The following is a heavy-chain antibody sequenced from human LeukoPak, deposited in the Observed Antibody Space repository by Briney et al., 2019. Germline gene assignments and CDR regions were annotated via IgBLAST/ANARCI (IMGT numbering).Heavy chain of an antibody. Sequence: PSETLSLTCSVSVVSISTHCWGWIRRPPGKGLEWLGCIYYSGSTNYNPSLKSRVTISVDTSKNQFSLKLSSVTAADTAVYYCARVRGLGVISPYFDYWGQGTLVTVSS. D-gene: IGHD3-16*02. CDR2: IYYSGST. J-gene: IGHJ4*02. V-gene: IGHV4-59*08. CDR3: ARVRGLGVISPYFDY. CDR1: VVSISTHC.